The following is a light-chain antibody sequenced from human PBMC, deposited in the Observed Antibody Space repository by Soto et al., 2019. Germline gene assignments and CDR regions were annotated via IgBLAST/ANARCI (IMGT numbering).Light chain of an antibody. J-gene: IGKJ4*01. V-gene: IGKV3-15*01. CDR2: GAS. CDR1: QSVSSN. Sequence: EIVMTQSPATLSVSPGERATLSCRASQSVSSNLAWYQQKPGQAPRLLIYGASTRATGIPARFSGSGSGTEFTPTISSLQSEDFAVYYCQQYHNWPPLTFGGGTKVEIK. CDR3: QQYHNWPPLT.